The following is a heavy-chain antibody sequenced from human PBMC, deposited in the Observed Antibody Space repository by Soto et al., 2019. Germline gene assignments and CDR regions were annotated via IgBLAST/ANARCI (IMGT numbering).Heavy chain of an antibody. CDR2: IYTGGRT. Sequence: EVQLVESGGGLIQPGGSLRLSCAASGFSVSDKYMNWVRQSPGKGLEWVSVIYTGGRTYYADSVRGRFTVSRDNFKNTLYLQMNSLRAEDTALYYCARDGFGRYDGSGSEAFDVWGQGTMVTVSS. D-gene: IGHD3-10*01. J-gene: IGHJ3*01. V-gene: IGHV3-53*01. CDR3: ARDGFGRYDGSGSEAFDV. CDR1: GFSVSDKY.